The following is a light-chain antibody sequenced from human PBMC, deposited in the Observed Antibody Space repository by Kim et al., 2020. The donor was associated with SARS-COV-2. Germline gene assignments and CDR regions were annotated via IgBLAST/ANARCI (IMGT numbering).Light chain of an antibody. CDR2: NNN. CDR3: GTWDSSLSIGV. CDR1: SSNIGNNY. J-gene: IGLJ2*01. Sequence: GQKVTVSCSGSSSNIGNNYVSWYQQLPGTAHKLLIFNNNRRPSGIPDRFSGSKSGTSATLGITGLQTGDEADYYCGTWDSSLSIGVFGGGTQLTVL. V-gene: IGLV1-51*01.